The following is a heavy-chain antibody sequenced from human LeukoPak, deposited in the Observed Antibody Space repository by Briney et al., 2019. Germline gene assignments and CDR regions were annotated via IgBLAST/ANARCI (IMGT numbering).Heavy chain of an antibody. CDR1: GGSISSYH. V-gene: IGHV4-4*07. CDR2: MYASGIT. CDR3: AREYGHYDTEYYVGD. Sequence: SETLSLTCTVSGGSISSYHWSWIRQPAGKGLEWIGRMYASGITTYNPSLKSRVTMSVDTSKNQFSLRLSSVTAADTAVYYCAREYGHYDTEYYVGDWGQGTLVTVSS. J-gene: IGHJ4*02. D-gene: IGHD3-22*01.